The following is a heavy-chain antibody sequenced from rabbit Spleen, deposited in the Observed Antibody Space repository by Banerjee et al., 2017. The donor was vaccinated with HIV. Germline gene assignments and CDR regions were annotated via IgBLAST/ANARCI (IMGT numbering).Heavy chain of an antibody. Sequence: QEQLEESGGGLVKPEGSLTLTCKASGFSFSDRDVMCWVRQAPGKGLEWIACINTATAKGVYASWVNGRFTISRENTQNTVYLQLNSLTAADTATYFCVREVAARFNLWGPGTLVTVS. J-gene: IGHJ4*01. CDR3: VREVAARFNL. V-gene: IGHV1S45*01. D-gene: IGHD4-1*01. CDR1: GFSFSDRDV. CDR2: INTATAKG.